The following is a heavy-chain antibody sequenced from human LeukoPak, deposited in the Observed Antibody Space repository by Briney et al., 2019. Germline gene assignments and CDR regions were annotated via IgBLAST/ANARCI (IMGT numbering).Heavy chain of an antibody. J-gene: IGHJ3*02. Sequence: WASVKVSCKASGYTFTSYGISWVRQAPGQGLEWMGWISAYNGNTNYAQKLQGRVTITRDTSASTAYMELSSLRSEDTAVYYCARGGASKWALSSYCGGDCSRAFDIWGQGTMVTVSS. CDR1: GYTFTSYG. CDR3: ARGGASKWALSSYCGGDCSRAFDI. D-gene: IGHD2-21*02. V-gene: IGHV1-18*01. CDR2: ISAYNGNT.